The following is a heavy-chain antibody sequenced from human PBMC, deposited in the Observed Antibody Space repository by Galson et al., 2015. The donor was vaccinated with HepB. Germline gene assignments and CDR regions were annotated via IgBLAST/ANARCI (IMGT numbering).Heavy chain of an antibody. J-gene: IGHJ2*01. CDR2: ISGSGGST. CDR3: AKEMKGCSGGSCYPDWYFDL. V-gene: IGHV3-23*01. CDR1: GFTFSSYA. D-gene: IGHD2-15*01. Sequence: SLRLSCAASGFTFSSYAMSWVRQAPGKGLEWVSAISGSGGSTYYADSVKGRFTISRDNSKNTLYLQMNSLRTEDTAVYYCAKEMKGCSGGSCYPDWYFDLWGRGTLVTVSS.